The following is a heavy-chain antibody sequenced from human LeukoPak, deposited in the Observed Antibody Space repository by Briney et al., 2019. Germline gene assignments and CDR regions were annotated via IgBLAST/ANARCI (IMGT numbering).Heavy chain of an antibody. V-gene: IGHV4-59*12. CDR3: ASSQAISALGAFDI. D-gene: IGHD3-9*01. CDR2: IYYSGST. Sequence: SETLSLTCTVSGGSISSYYWSWIRQPPGKGLEWIGYIYYSGSTNYNPSLKSRVTISVDTSKNQFSPKLSSVTAADTAVYYCASSQAISALGAFDIWGQGTMVTVSS. CDR1: GGSISSYY. J-gene: IGHJ3*02.